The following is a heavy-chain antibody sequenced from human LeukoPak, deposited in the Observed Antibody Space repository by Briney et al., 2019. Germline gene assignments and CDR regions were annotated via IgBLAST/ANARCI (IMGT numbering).Heavy chain of an antibody. CDR3: AGGEVIIRSYMDV. J-gene: IGHJ6*03. D-gene: IGHD3-3*01. CDR2: IYYSGSTYYSGST. Sequence: SETLSLTCTVSGGSISSYYWTWIRQPPGKGLEWIGYIYYSGSTYYSGSTNYNPSLKSRVTISVDTSKNQFSLKLSSVTAADTAVYYCAGGEVIIRSYMDVWGKGTTVTISS. V-gene: IGHV4-59*01. CDR1: GGSISSYY.